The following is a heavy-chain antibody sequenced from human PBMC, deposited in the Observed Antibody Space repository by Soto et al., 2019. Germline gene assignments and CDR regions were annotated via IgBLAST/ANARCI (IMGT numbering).Heavy chain of an antibody. J-gene: IGHJ4*02. CDR3: AKGSAAARPYYFDY. CDR2: ITGGGSST. D-gene: IGHD6-13*01. V-gene: IGHV3-23*01. Sequence: GGSLRLSCAACGFTFSRYAMSWVRQAPGKGLEWVSAITGGGSSTYYADSVKGRFTISRDNSKNTLSLQMNGLRAEDTAVYYCAKGSAAARPYYFDYWGQGALVTVSS. CDR1: GFTFSRYA.